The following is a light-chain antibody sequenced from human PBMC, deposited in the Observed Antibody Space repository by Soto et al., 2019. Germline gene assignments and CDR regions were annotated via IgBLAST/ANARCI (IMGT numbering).Light chain of an antibody. Sequence: DIQMTQSPSTLSASVGDRVTITCRASQSISILLAWYQRKPGKAPNLLIYDASSLQSGVPSRFSGSGSGTEFTLTISGLQHDDFATYYCQQYNSFSPLTFGQGTKVEIK. CDR1: QSISIL. J-gene: IGKJ2*01. CDR2: DAS. CDR3: QQYNSFSPLT. V-gene: IGKV1-5*01.